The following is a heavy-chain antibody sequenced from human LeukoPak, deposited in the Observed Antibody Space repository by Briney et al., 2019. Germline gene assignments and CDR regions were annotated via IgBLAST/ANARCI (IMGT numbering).Heavy chain of an antibody. Sequence: SETLSLTCTVSGGSISSYYWSWIRQPPGKGLEWFGYIYYSGSTNYNPSLKSRATISVDTSKNQFSLKLSSVTAADTAVYYCARVYDSSGHGDYWGQGTLVTVSS. CDR3: ARVYDSSGHGDY. CDR1: GGSISSYY. CDR2: IYYSGST. J-gene: IGHJ4*02. V-gene: IGHV4-59*01. D-gene: IGHD3-22*01.